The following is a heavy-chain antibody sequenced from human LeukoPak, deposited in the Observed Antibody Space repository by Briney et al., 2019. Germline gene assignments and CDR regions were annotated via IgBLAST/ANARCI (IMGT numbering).Heavy chain of an antibody. D-gene: IGHD6-13*01. V-gene: IGHV3-48*02. CDR3: AREIAAVDS. CDR2: ISSSISTI. Sequence: PGGSLRLSCAASGFTFSSYSMNWVRQAPGKGLEWVSYISSSISTIYYADSVKGRFTISRDNANNSPYLQMNSLRDEDTAVYYCAREIAAVDSWGQGTLVTVSS. CDR1: GFTFSSYS. J-gene: IGHJ4*02.